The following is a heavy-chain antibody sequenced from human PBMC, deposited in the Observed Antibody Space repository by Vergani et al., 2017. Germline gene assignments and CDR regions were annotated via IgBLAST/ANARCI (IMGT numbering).Heavy chain of an antibody. CDR1: GGSFSGYY. CDR3: ARLPTYYYGSGSYYSSFFDY. Sequence: QVQLQQWGAGLLKPSETLSLTCAVYGGSFSGYYWSWIRQPPGKGLEWIGEINHSGSTNYNPSLKSRVTISVDTSKNQFSLKLSSVTAADTAVYYCARLPTYYYGSGSYYSSFFDYWGQGTLVTVSS. V-gene: IGHV4-34*01. CDR2: INHSGST. D-gene: IGHD3-10*01. J-gene: IGHJ4*02.